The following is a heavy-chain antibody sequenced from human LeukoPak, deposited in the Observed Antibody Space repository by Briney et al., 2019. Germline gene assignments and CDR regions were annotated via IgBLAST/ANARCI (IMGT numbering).Heavy chain of an antibody. CDR1: GFTFDDYT. D-gene: IGHD3-10*01. V-gene: IGHV3-43*01. Sequence: GGSLRLSCAASGFTFDDYTMHWVRQAPRKGLEWVSLISWDGGSTYYADSVKGRFTISRDNSKNSLYLQMNSLRAEDTALYYCARVGTSGGEPGSLDYWGQGTLVTVSS. CDR2: ISWDGGST. J-gene: IGHJ4*02. CDR3: ARVGTSGGEPGSLDY.